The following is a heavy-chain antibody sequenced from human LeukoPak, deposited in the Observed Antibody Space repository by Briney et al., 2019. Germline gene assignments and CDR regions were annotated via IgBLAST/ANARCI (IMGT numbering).Heavy chain of an antibody. D-gene: IGHD5-24*01. CDR1: GFTFSSNA. V-gene: IGHV3-23*01. Sequence: GGSQRLSCAASGFTFSSNAMSCARQDAGNGLGWVSAISGSGGSTYYADSVKGRFTISRDNPKNTLYLQMNSLRAEDTAVYYCAKEGVMATPYDAFDIWGQGTMVTVSS. CDR3: AKEGVMATPYDAFDI. CDR2: ISGSGGST. J-gene: IGHJ3*02.